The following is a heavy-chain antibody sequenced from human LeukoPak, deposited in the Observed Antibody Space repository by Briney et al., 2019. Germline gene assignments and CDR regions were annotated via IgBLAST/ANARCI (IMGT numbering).Heavy chain of an antibody. CDR3: VREGSGSTHYMDV. V-gene: IGHV3-21*01. CDR1: GFTFSSHD. J-gene: IGHJ6*03. Sequence: PGGSLRLSCATSGFTFSSHDMNWVRQAPGKGLEWVSSITGNSKSIDYADSVKGRFAISGDNAKNSLFLQMDSLRVEDTAVYYCVREGSGSTHYMDVWGKGTTVTVSS. D-gene: IGHD3-10*01. CDR2: ITGNSKSI.